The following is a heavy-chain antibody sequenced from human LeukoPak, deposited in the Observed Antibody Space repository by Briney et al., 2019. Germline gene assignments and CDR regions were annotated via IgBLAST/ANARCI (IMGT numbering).Heavy chain of an antibody. V-gene: IGHV3-53*01. CDR2: IYSGGST. CDR3: ARAPNSSDYSAGYWYFDL. J-gene: IGHJ2*01. Sequence: GGSLRLSCAASGFTVSNNYMSWVRQAPGTGLEWVSVIYSGGSTYYADSVKGRFAISRDNSKNTLSLQMNSLRAEDTAVYYCARAPNSSDYSAGYWYFDLWGRGTLVTVSS. D-gene: IGHD3-22*01. CDR1: GFTVSNNY.